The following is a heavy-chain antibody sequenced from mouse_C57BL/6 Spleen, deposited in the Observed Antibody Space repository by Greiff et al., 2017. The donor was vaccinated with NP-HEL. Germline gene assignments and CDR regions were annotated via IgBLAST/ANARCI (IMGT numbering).Heavy chain of an antibody. J-gene: IGHJ4*01. Sequence: VQLQESGPELVKPGASVKISCKASGYAFSSSWMNWVKQRPGKGLEWIGRIYPGDGDTTYNGKLKGKATLTADKSSSTAYMQLSSLTSEDSAVYFCARGGSYYYAMDYWGQGTSVTVSS. V-gene: IGHV1-82*01. CDR2: IYPGDGDT. CDR1: GYAFSSSW. D-gene: IGHD3-1*01. CDR3: ARGGSYYYAMDY.